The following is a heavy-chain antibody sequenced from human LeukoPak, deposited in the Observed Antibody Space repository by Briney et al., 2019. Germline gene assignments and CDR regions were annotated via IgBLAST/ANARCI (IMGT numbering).Heavy chain of an antibody. D-gene: IGHD6-19*01. CDR2: ISSSGSTI. J-gene: IGHJ4*02. Sequence: GGSLRLSCAASGFTFSDYYMSWIRQAPGKGLEWVSYISSSGSTIYYADSVKGRFTISRDNAKNSLYLQMNSLRAEDTAVYYCIVLAVAGTLGFDYWGQGTLVTVSS. CDR3: IVLAVAGTLGFDY. V-gene: IGHV3-11*04. CDR1: GFTFSDYY.